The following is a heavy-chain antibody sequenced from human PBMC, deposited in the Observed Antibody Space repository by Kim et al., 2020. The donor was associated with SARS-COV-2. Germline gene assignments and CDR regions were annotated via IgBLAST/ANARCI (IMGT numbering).Heavy chain of an antibody. CDR3: ARDDGCWSMDH. J-gene: IGHJ4*02. D-gene: IGHD2-15*01. Sequence: YVDSVKGRFTVSRDNAKNSVFLQMNGLRPEDTAVYYCARDDGCWSMDHWGQGILVTVSS. V-gene: IGHV3-7*01.